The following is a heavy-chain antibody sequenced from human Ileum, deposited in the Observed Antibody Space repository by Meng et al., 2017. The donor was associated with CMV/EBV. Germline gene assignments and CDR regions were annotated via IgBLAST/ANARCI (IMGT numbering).Heavy chain of an antibody. D-gene: IGHD1-26*01. CDR2: ISDDGNHK. V-gene: IGHV3-30*04. J-gene: IGHJ4*02. CDR1: GFTFNTYA. Sequence: GGSLRLSCAASGFTFNTYAMHWVRQAPGKGLEWVAIISDDGNHKYADSVKGRFTISRDNTKNSLYLQMNSLRAEDTAVYYCARGDGRWELLDYWGQGTLVTVSS. CDR3: ARGDGRWELLDY.